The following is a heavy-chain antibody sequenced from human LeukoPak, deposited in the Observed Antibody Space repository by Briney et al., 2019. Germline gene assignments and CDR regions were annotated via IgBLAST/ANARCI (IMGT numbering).Heavy chain of an antibody. J-gene: IGHJ6*03. CDR1: GFTFDDYG. Sequence: PGGSLRLSCAASGFTFDDYGMSWVRQAPGKGLEWVSGINWNGGSTGCADSVKGRFTISRDNAKNSLYLQMNSLRAEDTALYYCARDRVAATLLYYYYYMDVWGKGTTVTVSS. CDR3: ARDRVAATLLYYYYYMDV. V-gene: IGHV3-20*04. CDR2: INWNGGST. D-gene: IGHD2-15*01.